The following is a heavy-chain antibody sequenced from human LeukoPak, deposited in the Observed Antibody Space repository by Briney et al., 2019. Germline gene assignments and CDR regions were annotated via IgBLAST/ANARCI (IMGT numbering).Heavy chain of an antibody. CDR1: GYTFTGYW. V-gene: IGHV1-2*02. CDR3: ARGEPLHSYGYDY. CDR2: INPNSGGT. J-gene: IGHJ4*02. Sequence: ASVKVSCKAFGYTFTGYWMHWVRQAPGQGLEWMGWINPNSGGTNYAQKFQGRVTMTRDTSISTAYMELSRLRSDDTAVYYCARGEPLHSYGYDYWGQGTLVTVSS. D-gene: IGHD5-18*01.